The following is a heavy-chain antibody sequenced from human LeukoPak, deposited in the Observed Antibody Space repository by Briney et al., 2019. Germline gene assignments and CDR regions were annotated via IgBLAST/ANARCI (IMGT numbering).Heavy chain of an antibody. J-gene: IGHJ6*02. CDR2: IYYSGST. CDR3: ARGRGIAVYGMDV. Sequence: SETLSLTCTVSGGSISSSSYYWGWIRQPPGKGLEWIGSIYYSGSTYYNPSLKSRVTISVDTSKNQFSLKLSSVTAADTAVYYCARGRGIAVYGMDVWGQGTTVTVSS. CDR1: GGSISSSSYY. V-gene: IGHV4-39*01. D-gene: IGHD6-19*01.